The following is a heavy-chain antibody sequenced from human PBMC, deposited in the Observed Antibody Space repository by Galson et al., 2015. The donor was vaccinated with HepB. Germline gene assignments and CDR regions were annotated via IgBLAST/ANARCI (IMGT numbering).Heavy chain of an antibody. D-gene: IGHD6-13*01. CDR2: INAGNGNT. CDR1: GYTFTSYA. CDR3: AKVSLGYSSSHYYYYYYMDV. Sequence: SVKVSCKASGYTFTSYAMRWVRQAPGQRLEWMGWINAGNGNTKYSQKFQGRVTITRDTSASTAYMELSSLRSEDTAVYYCAKVSLGYSSSHYYYYYYMDVWGKGTTVTVSS. V-gene: IGHV1-3*01. J-gene: IGHJ6*03.